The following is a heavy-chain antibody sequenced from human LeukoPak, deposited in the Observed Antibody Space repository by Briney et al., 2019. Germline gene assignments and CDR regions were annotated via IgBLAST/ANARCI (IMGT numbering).Heavy chain of an antibody. D-gene: IGHD5-18*01. CDR3: ASSKGYSYGTEDYYYYYMDV. V-gene: IGHV7-4-1*02. CDR2: INTNTGNP. J-gene: IGHJ6*03. Sequence: EASVKVSCKASGYTFTSYSMNWVRQAPGQGLEWMGWINTNTGNPTYAQGFTGRFVFSLDASVSTAYMELSRLRSDDTAVYYCASSKGYSYGTEDYYYYYMDVWGKGTTVTVSS. CDR1: GYTFTSYS.